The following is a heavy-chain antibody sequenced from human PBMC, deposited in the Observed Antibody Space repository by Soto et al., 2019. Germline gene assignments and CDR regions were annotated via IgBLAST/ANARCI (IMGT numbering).Heavy chain of an antibody. CDR1: GGSISSGGYF. Sequence: PSETLSLTCAVSGGSISSGGYFWSWIRQPPGKGLECIGYIYHSVSTYYNPSLKSRVTISVDRSKNQFSLKLSSVTAADTAVYYCARGPPLLWWSQGTLVT. CDR2: IYHSVST. V-gene: IGHV4-30-2*01. CDR3: ARGPPLLW. D-gene: IGHD2-21*01. J-gene: IGHJ4*02.